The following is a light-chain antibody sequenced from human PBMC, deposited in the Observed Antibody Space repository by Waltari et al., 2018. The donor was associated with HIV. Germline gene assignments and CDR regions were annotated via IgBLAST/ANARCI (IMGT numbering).Light chain of an antibody. CDR2: DVN. J-gene: IGLJ3*02. Sequence: QSALTQPRSVSGSPGQSVTISCPGTSSDVGGYDYVSWSQQHQGKAPKLMIYDVNERPSEVPDRFSGSKSGNTASLTISGLQAEDEADYHCYSYAGNFWVFGGGTKLTVL. CDR3: YSYAGNFWV. CDR1: SSDVGGYDY. V-gene: IGLV2-11*01.